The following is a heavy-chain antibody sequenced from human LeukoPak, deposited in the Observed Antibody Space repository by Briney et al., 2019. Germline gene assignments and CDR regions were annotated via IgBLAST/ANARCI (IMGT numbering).Heavy chain of an antibody. CDR1: GFTFDDFA. J-gene: IGHJ4*02. Sequence: GGSLRLSCAASGFTFDDFAMHWVRQGPGKGLEWGSGITWNSNDIGYTDSVKGRFTISRDNAKNSLYLQMNRLRAEDTTLYYCAKDKRDGSARLDYWGQGTLVTVSS. V-gene: IGHV3-9*01. CDR2: ITWNSNDI. D-gene: IGHD3-10*01. CDR3: AKDKRDGSARLDY.